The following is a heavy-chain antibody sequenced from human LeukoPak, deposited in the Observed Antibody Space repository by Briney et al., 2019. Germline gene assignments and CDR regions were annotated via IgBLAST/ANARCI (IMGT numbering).Heavy chain of an antibody. Sequence: GGSLRLSCAASGFTFSSYSMNWVRQAPGKGLEWVSSISSSSSYIYYADSVKGRFNISRDHAKNSLYLQMNSLRAEDRAVYYCARDIRPLSYMDVWGKGTTVTVSS. CDR3: ARDIRPLSYMDV. J-gene: IGHJ6*03. D-gene: IGHD2-21*01. CDR2: ISSSSSYI. V-gene: IGHV3-21*01. CDR1: GFTFSSYS.